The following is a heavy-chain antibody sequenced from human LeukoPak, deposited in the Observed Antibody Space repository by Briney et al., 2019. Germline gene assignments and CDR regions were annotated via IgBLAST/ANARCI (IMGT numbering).Heavy chain of an antibody. CDR3: ARREDSSGYSDF. D-gene: IGHD3-22*01. Sequence: GESLKISCEASGYSFTNYCIAWVRQMPGKGLEWMGIFYPRDSDTRYSPSFQGQVTISADKSINTAYLHWNTLKASDSAMYYCARREDSSGYSDFWGQGTLVTVSS. J-gene: IGHJ4*02. CDR2: FYPRDSDT. CDR1: GYSFTNYC. V-gene: IGHV5-51*01.